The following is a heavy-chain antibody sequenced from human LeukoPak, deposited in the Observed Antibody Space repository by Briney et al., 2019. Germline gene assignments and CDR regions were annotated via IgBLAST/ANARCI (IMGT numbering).Heavy chain of an antibody. J-gene: IGHJ4*02. V-gene: IGHV3-23*01. CDR2: ISGSGGST. Sequence: PGASLRLSCAASGFTFSSYAMSWVRQAPGKGLEWVSAISGSGGSTYYADSVKGRFTISRDNSKNTLYLQMNSLRAEDTAVYYCATADYYDFWSGYFDYWGQGTLVTVSS. CDR1: GFTFSSYA. D-gene: IGHD3-3*01. CDR3: ATADYYDFWSGYFDY.